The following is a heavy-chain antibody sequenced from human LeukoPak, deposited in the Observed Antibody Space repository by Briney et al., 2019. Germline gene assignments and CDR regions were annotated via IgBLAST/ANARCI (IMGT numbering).Heavy chain of an antibody. CDR2: ISSSGSFV. CDR1: GFTFSTYS. J-gene: IGHJ2*01. D-gene: IGHD2-21*02. Sequence: GGSLRLSCAASGFTFSTYSMKWVRQAAGKGLEWVSSISSSGSFVYYADSVKGRFTISRDNAKNSLYLQMNSLRAEDTAVYFCARKTDWYFGLWGRGTLVTVSS. V-gene: IGHV3-21*03. CDR3: ARKTDWYFGL.